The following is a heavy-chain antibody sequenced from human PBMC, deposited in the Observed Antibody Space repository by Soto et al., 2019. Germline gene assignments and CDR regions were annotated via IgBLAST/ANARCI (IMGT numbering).Heavy chain of an antibody. V-gene: IGHV1-3*01. D-gene: IGHD7-27*01. Sequence: ASVKVSCKASGYTFSSYAMHWVRQAPGQRLEWMGWINAGHGNTKSSQKFQARVTISRDTSASTAYMELTSLRSEDTAVYYCARDTGDGTFDFWGQGTLVTVSS. CDR1: GYTFSSYA. J-gene: IGHJ4*02. CDR3: ARDTGDGTFDF. CDR2: INAGHGNT.